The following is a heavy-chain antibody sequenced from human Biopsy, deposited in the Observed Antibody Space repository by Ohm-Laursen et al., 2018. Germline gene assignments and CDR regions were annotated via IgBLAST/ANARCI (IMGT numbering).Heavy chain of an antibody. D-gene: IGHD2-21*02. CDR3: VRPGSPRHGSGGYCATGWFDS. CDR1: RDSFINYW. CDR2: IYSEDSET. J-gene: IGHJ5*01. V-gene: IGHV5-51*01. Sequence: ESLQISCKCSRDSFINYWIGWVRQMPGKGLEYMGIIYSEDSETRYSPYFQGQVIISVDMSISTAYLQWSSLKASDSGMYYCVRPGSPRHGSGGYCATGWFDSWGQGALVAVSS.